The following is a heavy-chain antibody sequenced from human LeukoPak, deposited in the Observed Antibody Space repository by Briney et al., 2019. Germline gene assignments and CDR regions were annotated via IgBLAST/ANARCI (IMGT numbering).Heavy chain of an antibody. V-gene: IGHV4-59*01. J-gene: IGHJ4*02. CDR3: AREESSGALWVFDY. CDR2: IYYSGST. Sequence: SETLSLTCAVYGGSFSGYYWSWIRQPPGKGLEWIGYIYYSGSTNYNPSLKSRVTISVDTSKNQFSLKLSSVTAADTAVYYCAREESSGALWVFDYWGQGTLVTVSS. CDR1: GGSFSGYY. D-gene: IGHD6-19*01.